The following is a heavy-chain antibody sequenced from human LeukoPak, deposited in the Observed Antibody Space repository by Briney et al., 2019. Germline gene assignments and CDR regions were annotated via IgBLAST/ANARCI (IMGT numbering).Heavy chain of an antibody. CDR1: GGTFSSYA. J-gene: IGHJ4*02. V-gene: IGHV1-69*05. CDR3: ARDLAAADRSPPDY. CDR2: IIPIFGTA. D-gene: IGHD6-13*01. Sequence: SVKVSCXASGGTFSSYAISWVRQAPGQGLEWMGRIIPIFGTANYAQKFQGRVTITTDESTSTAYMVLSSLRSEDTAVYYCARDLAAADRSPPDYWGQGTLVTVSS.